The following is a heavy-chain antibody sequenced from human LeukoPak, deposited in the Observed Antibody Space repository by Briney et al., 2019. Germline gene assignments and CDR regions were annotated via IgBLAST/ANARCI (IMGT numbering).Heavy chain of an antibody. J-gene: IGHJ4*02. CDR3: ARDSGGGGFDY. D-gene: IGHD3-16*01. V-gene: IGHV1-46*01. Sequence: ASVKVSCKASGYTFSIYYIHWVRQAPGQGLEWMGIINPSGGSPNYAQGFQGRVTMTRDTSTSTVYMELSSLKSDDTAVYYCARDSGGGGFDYWGQGTLVTVSS. CDR2: INPSGGSP. CDR1: GYTFSIYY.